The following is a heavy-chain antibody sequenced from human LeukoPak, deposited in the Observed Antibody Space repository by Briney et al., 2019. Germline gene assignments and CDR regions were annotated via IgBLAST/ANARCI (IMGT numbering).Heavy chain of an antibody. V-gene: IGHV3-30-3*01. J-gene: IGHJ5*02. CDR2: ISYDGSNK. CDR3: ARDGGVFDSSGYYKPTTSWFDP. Sequence: PGRSLRLSCAASGFTFSSYAMHWVRQAPGKGLEWVAVISYDGSNKYYADSVKGRFTISRDNSKNTLYLQMNSLRAEDTAVYYCARDGGVFDSSGYYKPTTSWFDPWGQGTLVTVSS. D-gene: IGHD3-22*01. CDR1: GFTFSSYA.